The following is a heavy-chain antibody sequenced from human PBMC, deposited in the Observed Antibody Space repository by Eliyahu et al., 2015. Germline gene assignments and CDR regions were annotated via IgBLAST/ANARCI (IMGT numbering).Heavy chain of an antibody. Sequence: QVQLQESGPGLVKPSETLSLTCXVSGGSLSGHYWTWIRQPAGKGLEWVGHFSTSGNTNYNPPLKGRVTMSLDTSKRQFSLKLSSVTAADTAVYYCAREASHLDSSGHRVLPHFDSWGQGTLVTVSS. V-gene: IGHV4-4*07. CDR1: GGSLSGHY. CDR3: AREASHLDSSGHRVLPHFDS. D-gene: IGHD3-22*01. CDR2: FSTSGNT. J-gene: IGHJ4*02.